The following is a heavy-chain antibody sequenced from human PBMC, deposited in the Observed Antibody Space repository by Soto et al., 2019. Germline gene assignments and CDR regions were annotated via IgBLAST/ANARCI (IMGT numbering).Heavy chain of an antibody. CDR1: GGSFSGYY. Sequence: SETLSLTCAVYGGSFSGYYWSWIRQAPGKGLEWIGEINHSGRTNYNASLKSRISTSADTSKNHFSLCLSSVTAAATAVYYRASGRHCIDTRCSNDYDRYGLDGGGQVAQVTPSS. CDR2: INHSGRT. CDR3: ASGRHCIDTRCSNDYDRYGLDG. J-gene: IGHJ6*02. V-gene: IGHV4-34*01. D-gene: IGHD2-2*01.